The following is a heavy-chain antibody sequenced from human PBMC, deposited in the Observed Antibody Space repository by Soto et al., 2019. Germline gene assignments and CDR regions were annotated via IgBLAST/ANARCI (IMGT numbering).Heavy chain of an antibody. CDR2: IKQDGSEK. D-gene: IGHD5-12*01. CDR1: GFTFSSYL. V-gene: IGHV3-7*05. Sequence: GGSLRLSCAASGFTFSSYLMSWVRQAPGKGLEWVANIKQDGSEKYYVDSVKGRFTISRDNAKNSLYLQMNSLRAEDTAVYYCAGGYVPFDYWGQGTLVTVSS. CDR3: AGGYVPFDY. J-gene: IGHJ4*02.